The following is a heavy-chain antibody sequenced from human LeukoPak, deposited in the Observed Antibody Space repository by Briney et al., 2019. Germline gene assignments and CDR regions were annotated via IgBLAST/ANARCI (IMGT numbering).Heavy chain of an antibody. V-gene: IGHV3-7*04. D-gene: IGHD1-1*01. CDR3: ARGQNWNHDS. CDR2: LKEDGNEK. CDR1: GFTFSDSA. J-gene: IGHJ4*02. Sequence: GGSLKLSCAASGFTFSDSAMHWVRQASGKGLEWVANLKEDGNEKYYVDSVKGRFTISRDNAKDSLYLQMNSLRVEDTAVYFCARGQNWNHDSWGQGTLVTVSS.